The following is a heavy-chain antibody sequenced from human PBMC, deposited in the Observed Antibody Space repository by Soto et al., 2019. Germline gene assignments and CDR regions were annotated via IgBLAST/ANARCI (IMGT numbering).Heavy chain of an antibody. J-gene: IGHJ4*02. Sequence: SQTLSLTCAICGDSVSSNRAAWNWIRHSPSRGLEWLGRTYDRSKWYNDYPVSLKRRLTINPDTSKNQFSLQLNSVTPEDTAVYYCARAWGFSSGWYGSFSYGGQGTLVTVSS. V-gene: IGHV6-1*01. CDR3: ARAWGFSSGWYGSFSY. CDR2: TYDRSKWYN. CDR1: GDSVSSNRAA. D-gene: IGHD6-19*01.